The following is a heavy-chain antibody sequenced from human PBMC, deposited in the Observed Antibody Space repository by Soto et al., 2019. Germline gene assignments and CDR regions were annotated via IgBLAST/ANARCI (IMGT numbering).Heavy chain of an antibody. D-gene: IGHD2-2*01. CDR3: ARLVVVAPVANA. J-gene: IGHJ5*02. Sequence: SETLSLTCTVSGGSISSGGYYWSWIRQPPGKGLEWVGGIFYTGTTYYSPSLKDRVTISVDTSKNSFSLNLTSVTAADTAVYFCARLVVVAPVANAWGQGTPVTVSS. CDR2: IFYTGTT. V-gene: IGHV4-39*02. CDR1: GGSISSGGYY.